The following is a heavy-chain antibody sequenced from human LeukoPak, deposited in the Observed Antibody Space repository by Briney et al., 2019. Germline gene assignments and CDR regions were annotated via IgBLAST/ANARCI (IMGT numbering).Heavy chain of an antibody. CDR2: ISSRGRNI. Sequence: PGGSLRLSCAASGFTFSSYEMNWVRQAPGKGLECVSYISSRGRNIYYAHSVRGRFTISRDNEKNSLYLQMNRLRAEDTAVYYCAELGITMIGGVWGKGTTVTISS. J-gene: IGHJ6*04. V-gene: IGHV3-48*03. CDR1: GFTFSSYE. CDR3: AELGITMIGGV. D-gene: IGHD3-10*02.